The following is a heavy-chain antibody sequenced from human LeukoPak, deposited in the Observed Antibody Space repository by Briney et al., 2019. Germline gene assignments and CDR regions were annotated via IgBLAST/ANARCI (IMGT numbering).Heavy chain of an antibody. CDR3: ARDPTYCTNGVCYLFDY. Sequence: PGRSLRLSCAASGFTFSSYGMHWVRQAPGKGLEWVAVIWYDGSNKYYADSVKGRFTISRDNSKNTLYLQMNSLRAEDTAVYYCARDPTYCTNGVCYLFDYWAREPWSPSPQ. V-gene: IGHV3-33*01. CDR2: IWYDGSNK. J-gene: IGHJ4*02. CDR1: GFTFSSYG. D-gene: IGHD2-8*01.